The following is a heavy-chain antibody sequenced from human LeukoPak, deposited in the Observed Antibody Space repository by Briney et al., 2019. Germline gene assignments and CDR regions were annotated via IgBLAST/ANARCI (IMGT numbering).Heavy chain of an antibody. D-gene: IGHD3-10*01. CDR3: ARGGDGSGSYYAESFYY. J-gene: IGHJ4*02. CDR2: IYYSGST. Sequence: PSETLSLTCTVSGGSISGGFYYWTWIRQYPGKGLEWIGYIYYSGSTYYNPSLKIRVTISIDTSKNQFSLKLISVTAADTAVYDCARGGDGSGSYYAESFYYWGQGSLVTVSS. CDR1: GGSISGGFYY. V-gene: IGHV4-31*03.